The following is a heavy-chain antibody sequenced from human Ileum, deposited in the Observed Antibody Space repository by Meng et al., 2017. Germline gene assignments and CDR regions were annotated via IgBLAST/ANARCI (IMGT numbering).Heavy chain of an antibody. CDR2: AANSFDPSP. J-gene: IGHJ4*02. CDR1: GGSVSSAAYQ. D-gene: IGHD7-27*01. CDR3: ARDYWGSLDY. V-gene: IGHV4-61*08. Sequence: QGPLQGTGPGLVRPSETLSLMCTVSGGSVSSAAYQWGWIRQPPGKGLEWIGYAANSFDPSPNYNPSLKSRVTISLDTPKNQFSLKLTSVTAADTAVYYCARDYWGSLDYWGQGILVTVSS.